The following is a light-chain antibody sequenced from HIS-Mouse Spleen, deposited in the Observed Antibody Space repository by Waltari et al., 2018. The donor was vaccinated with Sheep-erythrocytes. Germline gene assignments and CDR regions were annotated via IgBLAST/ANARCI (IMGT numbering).Light chain of an antibody. CDR2: QDS. CDR1: KLGDKY. Sequence: SSELTQDPAVSVALGQTASITCSGDKLGDKYACWYQQKPGQSPVLVIYQDSKRPSGIPERFSGSNSGNTATLTISGTQAMDEADYYCQAWDSSTAWVFGGGTKLTVL. CDR3: QAWDSSTAWV. J-gene: IGLJ3*02. V-gene: IGLV3-1*01.